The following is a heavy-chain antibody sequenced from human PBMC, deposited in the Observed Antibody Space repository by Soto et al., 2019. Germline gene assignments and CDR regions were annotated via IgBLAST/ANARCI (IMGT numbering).Heavy chain of an antibody. V-gene: IGHV3-30-3*01. CDR3: ARDGAAAGHNWFDP. J-gene: IGHJ5*02. Sequence: GGSLRLSCAASGFTFSSYAMHWVRQAPGKGLEWVAVISYDGSNKYYADSVKGRFTISRDDSKNTLYLQMNSLRTEDTAVYYCARDGAAAGHNWFDPW. CDR1: GFTFSSYA. CDR2: ISYDGSNK. D-gene: IGHD6-13*01.